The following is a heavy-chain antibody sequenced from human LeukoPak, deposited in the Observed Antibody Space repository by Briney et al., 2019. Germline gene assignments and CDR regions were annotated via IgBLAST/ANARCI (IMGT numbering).Heavy chain of an antibody. J-gene: IGHJ3*02. CDR1: GYTFTSYG. V-gene: IGHV1-18*01. CDR3: ARASTHRYNWKSGQLNDAFDI. CDR2: ISAYNGNT. D-gene: IGHD1-20*01. Sequence: ASVKVSCKASGYTFTSYGISWVRQAPGQGLEWMGWISAYNGNTNYAQKLQGRVTMTTDTSTSTAYMELRSLTSDDTAVYYCARASTHRYNWKSGQLNDAFDIWGQGTMVTVSS.